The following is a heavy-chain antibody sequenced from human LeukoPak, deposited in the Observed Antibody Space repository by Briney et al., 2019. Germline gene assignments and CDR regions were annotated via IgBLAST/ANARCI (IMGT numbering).Heavy chain of an antibody. D-gene: IGHD6-13*01. Sequence: PGRSLRLSCAASGFTFSSYAMHWVRQAPGKGLEWVAVISYDGSNKYYADSVKGRFTISRDNSKNTLYLQMNSLRAEDTAVYYCARDGGEAAAGDPLDYWGQGTLVTVSS. CDR1: GFTFSSYA. CDR3: ARDGGEAAAGDPLDY. V-gene: IGHV3-30-3*01. CDR2: ISYDGSNK. J-gene: IGHJ4*02.